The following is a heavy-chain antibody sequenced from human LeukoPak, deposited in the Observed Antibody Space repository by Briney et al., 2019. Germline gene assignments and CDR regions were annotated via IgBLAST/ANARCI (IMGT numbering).Heavy chain of an antibody. Sequence: TGGSLRLSCAASGFTFSSYAMRWVRQAPGKGLEWVSGIRGSGGTTNYGDTVKGRFTISRDNSKNTLYLQMNSLRAEDTAVYYCAKALGGSGSYYKTFDYWGQGTLVTVSS. D-gene: IGHD3-10*01. V-gene: IGHV3-23*01. J-gene: IGHJ4*02. CDR3: AKALGGSGSYYKTFDY. CDR2: IRGSGGTT. CDR1: GFTFSSYA.